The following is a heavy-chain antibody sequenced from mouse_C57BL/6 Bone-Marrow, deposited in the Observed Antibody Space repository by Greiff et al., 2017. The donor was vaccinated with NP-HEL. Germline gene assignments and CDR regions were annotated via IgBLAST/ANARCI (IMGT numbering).Heavy chain of an antibody. Sequence: EVQLQQSGAELVKPGASVKFSCTASGFTFKDYYMHWVKQRTEQGLEWIGRIDPEDGETKYAPKFQGKATLTADTSSNTAYLQLSSLTSEDTAVYYCARGDGILSYWYFDVWGTGTTVTVSS. CDR3: ARGDGILSYWYFDV. J-gene: IGHJ1*03. V-gene: IGHV14-2*01. CDR2: IDPEDGET. CDR1: GFTFKDYY. D-gene: IGHD2-1*01.